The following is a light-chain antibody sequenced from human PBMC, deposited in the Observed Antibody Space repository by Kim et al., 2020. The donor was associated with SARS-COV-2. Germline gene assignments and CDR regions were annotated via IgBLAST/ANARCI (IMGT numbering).Light chain of an antibody. CDR1: QSVVNN. CDR3: QQYNTWLYT. CDR2: GAS. V-gene: IGKV3-15*01. J-gene: IGKJ2*01. Sequence: GSTGERVPLHGRASQSVVNNLAWYQQKPGQAPRLLIYGASTRATDIPARFSGSGSGTGFTLTLSSLQSEDFAVYYCQQYNTWLYTFGQGTKLEI.